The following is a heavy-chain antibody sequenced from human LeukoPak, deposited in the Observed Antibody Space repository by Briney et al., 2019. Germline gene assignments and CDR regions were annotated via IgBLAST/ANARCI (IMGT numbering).Heavy chain of an antibody. CDR1: GGTFSSYA. D-gene: IGHD6-6*01. V-gene: IGHV1-69*04. J-gene: IGHJ4*02. CDR2: IIPILGIA. Sequence: ASVKVSCKASGGTFSSYAISWVRQAPGQGLEWMGRIIPILGIANYAQKFQGRVTITADKSTSTACMELSSLRSEDTAVYYCARSGSSSFLIDYWGQGTLVTVSS. CDR3: ARSGSSSFLIDY.